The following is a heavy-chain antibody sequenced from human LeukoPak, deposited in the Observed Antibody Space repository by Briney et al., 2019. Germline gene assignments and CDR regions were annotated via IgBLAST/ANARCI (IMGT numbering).Heavy chain of an antibody. D-gene: IGHD4-11*01. V-gene: IGHV3-48*04. CDR3: AREGQYEATDF. CDR2: ISNTSKTI. J-gene: IGHJ4*02. CDR1: GFTFSSYA. Sequence: GGSLRLSCAASGFTFSSYAMHWIRQAPRKGLEWITHISNTSKTIYYAESLKGRFTVSRDNAKNSLYLQMNSLRPEDTATYYCAREGQYEATDFWGRGTLVTVSS.